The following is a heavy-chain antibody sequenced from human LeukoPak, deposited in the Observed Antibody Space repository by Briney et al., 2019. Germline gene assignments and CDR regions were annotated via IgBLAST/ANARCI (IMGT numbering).Heavy chain of an antibody. V-gene: IGHV3-30-3*01. CDR3: ARGEYSSGWPFDY. J-gene: IGHJ4*02. CDR1: GFTFSSYA. Sequence: PGRSLRLSCAASGFTFSSYAMHWVRQAPGKGLEWVAVISYDGSNKYYADSVKGRFTISRDNSKNTLYLQMNSLRAEGTAVYYCARGEYSSGWPFDYWGQGTLVTVSS. D-gene: IGHD6-19*01. CDR2: ISYDGSNK.